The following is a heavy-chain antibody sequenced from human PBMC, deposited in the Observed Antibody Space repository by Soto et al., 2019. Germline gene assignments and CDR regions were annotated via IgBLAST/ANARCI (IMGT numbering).Heavy chain of an antibody. D-gene: IGHD2-8*01. Sequence: SSETLSLTCTVSGGSISSYYWSWIRQPPGKGLEWIGYIYYSGSTNYNPSLKSRVTISVDTSKNQFSLKLSSVTAADTAVYYCAREPWVSNGNYFDYWGQGTLVTV. J-gene: IGHJ4*02. CDR2: IYYSGST. CDR3: AREPWVSNGNYFDY. V-gene: IGHV4-59*01. CDR1: GGSISSYY.